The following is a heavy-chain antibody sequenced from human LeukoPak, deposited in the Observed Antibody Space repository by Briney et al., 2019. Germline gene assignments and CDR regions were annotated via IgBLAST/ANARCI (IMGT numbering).Heavy chain of an antibody. Sequence: GGSLRLSCAASGFSVGNNYVTWVRQPPGKGLEWVSVIYTDGSTYYADSVKGRFIISRDSSKNTLYLQMNSLRAEDTAVYYCTDAVAGWGQGTLVAVSS. D-gene: IGHD4-23*01. CDR3: TDAVAG. J-gene: IGHJ4*02. CDR2: IYTDGST. CDR1: GFSVGNNY. V-gene: IGHV3-53*05.